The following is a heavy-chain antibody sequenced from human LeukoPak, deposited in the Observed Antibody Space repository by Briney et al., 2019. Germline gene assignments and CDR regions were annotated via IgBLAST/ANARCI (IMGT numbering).Heavy chain of an antibody. D-gene: IGHD3-22*01. Sequence: MGLVDPEDGETIYAEKFQRRVTITADTSTDTAYMELSSLRSEDTAVYYCATLSSGYYFDYWGQGTLVTVSS. J-gene: IGHJ4*02. V-gene: IGHV1-69-2*01. CDR2: VDPEDGET. CDR3: ATLSSGYYFDY.